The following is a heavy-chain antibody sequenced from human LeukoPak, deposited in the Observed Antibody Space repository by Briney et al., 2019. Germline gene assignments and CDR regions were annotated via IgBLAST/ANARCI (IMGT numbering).Heavy chain of an antibody. CDR3: AKALYGDYGRFHH. D-gene: IGHD4-17*01. J-gene: IGHJ4*02. CDR1: GFTFSTYA. V-gene: IGHV3-23*01. CDR2: VGDGGRDT. Sequence: GGSLRLSCAASGFTFSTYAMSWVRQAPGKGLDWVSTVGDGGRDTHYADSVKGRFTISRDDSNNTLYLQMNSLRADDTAVYYCAKALYGDYGRFHHWGQGTLVTVSS.